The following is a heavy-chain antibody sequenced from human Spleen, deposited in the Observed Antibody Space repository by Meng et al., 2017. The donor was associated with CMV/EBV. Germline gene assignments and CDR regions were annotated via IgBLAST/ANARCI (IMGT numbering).Heavy chain of an antibody. CDR1: GGTFSSYT. V-gene: IGHV1-69*02. D-gene: IGHD6-19*01. CDR3: ARGGYSSGWYTVRWFDP. Sequence: SVKVSCKASGGTFSSYTISWVRQAPGQGLEWMGRIIPILGIANYAQKFQGRVTITADKSTSTAYMELSRLRSDDTAVYYCARGGYSSGWYTVRWFDPWGQGTLVTVSS. J-gene: IGHJ5*02. CDR2: IIPILGIA.